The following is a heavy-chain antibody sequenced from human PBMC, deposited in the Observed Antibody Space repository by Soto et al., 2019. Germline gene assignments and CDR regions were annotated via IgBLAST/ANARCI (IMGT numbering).Heavy chain of an antibody. V-gene: IGHV4-34*01. Sequence: NPSETLSLTCAVYGGSFSGYYWSWIRQPPGKGLEWIGEINHSGSTNYNPSLKSRVTISVDTSKNQFSLKLSSVTAADTAVYYCARLGGGSAAAGTHDSSGYGSLPDYWGQGTLVTVSS. CDR3: ARLGGGSAAAGTHDSSGYGSLPDY. CDR2: INHSGST. J-gene: IGHJ4*02. CDR1: GGSFSGYY. D-gene: IGHD3-22*01.